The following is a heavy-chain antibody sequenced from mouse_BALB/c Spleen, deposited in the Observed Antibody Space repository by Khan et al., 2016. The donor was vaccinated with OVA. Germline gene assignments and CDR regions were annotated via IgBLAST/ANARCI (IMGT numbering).Heavy chain of an antibody. CDR3: ARHPYYRYDIMDY. J-gene: IGHJ4*01. Sequence: QMQLEESGPGLAAPSQSLSITCTISGFSLTNYGVHWVRQPPGKGLEWLVVIWSDGSTNNNSLLKSRLTIIKDNSQSQVFLKMNSLQTDDTAIYFCARHPYYRYDIMDYWGQGTSVTVSS. V-gene: IGHV2-6-1*01. D-gene: IGHD2-9*01. CDR2: IWSDGST. CDR1: GFSLTNYG.